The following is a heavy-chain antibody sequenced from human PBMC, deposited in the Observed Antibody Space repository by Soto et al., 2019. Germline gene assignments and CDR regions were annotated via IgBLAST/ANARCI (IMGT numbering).Heavy chain of an antibody. J-gene: IGHJ6*02. CDR3: TRDRHGMDV. V-gene: IGHV3-13*01. Sequence: DVQLVESGGTLVQPGGSLRLSCAAYGFSFSDYDMHWVRQASGKGLEWVSAIGIAGDTYSSASVKGRFTISRDNAKNSLFLQMNSLRAGDTAVYYCTRDRHGMDVWGQGTTVIVSS. CDR2: IGIAGDT. CDR1: GFSFSDYD.